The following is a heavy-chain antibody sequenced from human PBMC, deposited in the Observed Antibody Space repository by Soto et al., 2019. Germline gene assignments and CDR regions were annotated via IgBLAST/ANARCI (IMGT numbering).Heavy chain of an antibody. Sequence: EVQLLESGGGLVQPGGSLRLSCAASGFTLSNFAMSWVRQAPGKGLEWVSGVSGYGGTTYYADAVKGRFTISRDNSKNTLYLQMNSLRAEDTGVYYCAKEGYDSTGYYALEDYWGQGTLVTVSS. CDR2: VSGYGGTT. CDR3: AKEGYDSTGYYALEDY. D-gene: IGHD3-22*01. J-gene: IGHJ4*02. CDR1: GFTLSNFA. V-gene: IGHV3-23*01.